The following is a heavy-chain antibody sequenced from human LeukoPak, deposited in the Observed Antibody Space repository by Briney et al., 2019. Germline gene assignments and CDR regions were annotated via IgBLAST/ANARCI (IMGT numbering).Heavy chain of an antibody. CDR2: ISYDGSNK. V-gene: IGHV3-30-3*01. CDR3: ARTEGIWFGELSYFDY. J-gene: IGHJ4*02. D-gene: IGHD3-10*01. Sequence: QPGGSLRLSCAASGFTFSSYAMHWVRQAPGKGLEWVAVISYDGSNKYYADSVKGRFTISRDNSKNTLYLQMNSLRAEDTAVYYCARTEGIWFGELSYFDYWGQGTLVTVSS. CDR1: GFTFSSYA.